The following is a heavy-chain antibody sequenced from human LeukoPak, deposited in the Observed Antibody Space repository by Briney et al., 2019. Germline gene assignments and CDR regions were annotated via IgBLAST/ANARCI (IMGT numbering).Heavy chain of an antibody. CDR3: ARGRDWFDP. CDR2: VSAFNGNT. CDR1: GYTFTSSA. Sequence: ASVKVSCKAFGYTFTSSAISWVRQAPGQGLEWMGWVSAFNGNTNYAQKLQGRVTMTTDTSTNTAFMELRSLRSDDTAVYYCARGRDWFDPWGQGTLVTVSS. V-gene: IGHV1-18*01. J-gene: IGHJ5*02.